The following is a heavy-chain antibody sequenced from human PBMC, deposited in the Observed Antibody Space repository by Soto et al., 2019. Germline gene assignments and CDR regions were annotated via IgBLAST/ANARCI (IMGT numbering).Heavy chain of an antibody. CDR1: GFTFSSYA. Sequence: QPGGSLRLSCAASGFTFSSYAMSWVRQAPGKGLEWVSAISGSGGSTYYADSVKGRFTISRDNSKNTLYLQMNSLRAEDTAVYYCARPGYSYGYAQFDYWGQGTLVTVSS. V-gene: IGHV3-23*01. CDR2: ISGSGGST. J-gene: IGHJ4*02. D-gene: IGHD5-18*01. CDR3: ARPGYSYGYAQFDY.